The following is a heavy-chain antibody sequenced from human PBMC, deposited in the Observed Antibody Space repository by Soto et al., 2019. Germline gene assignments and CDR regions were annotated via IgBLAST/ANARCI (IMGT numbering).Heavy chain of an antibody. CDR2: IRFDGSDK. J-gene: IGHJ3*02. CDR1: GFTFSSYG. CDR3: ARLYCSSSSCYSVGAFDI. Sequence: PGGSLRLSCAASGFTFSSYGMHWVHQAPGKGLEWVALIRFDGSDKYYVDSVKGRFTISRDNSKNTVHLQMNSLRVEDTAVYYCARLYCSSSSCYSVGAFDIRGQGTVVTVSS. V-gene: IGHV3-33*01. D-gene: IGHD2-2*01.